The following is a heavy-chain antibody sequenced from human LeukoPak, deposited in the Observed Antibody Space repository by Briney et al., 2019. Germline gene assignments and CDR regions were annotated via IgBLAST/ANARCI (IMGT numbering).Heavy chain of an antibody. CDR2: IIPIFGTA. D-gene: IGHD6-19*01. CDR3: ARVRAVAGIGWSAFDI. V-gene: IGHV1-69*01. Sequence: SVKVSCKASRGTFSSYAISWVRQAPGQGLEWMGGIIPIFGTANYAQKFQGRVTITADESTSTAYMELSSLRSEDTAVYYCARVRAVAGIGWSAFDIWGQGTMVTVSS. J-gene: IGHJ3*02. CDR1: RGTFSSYA.